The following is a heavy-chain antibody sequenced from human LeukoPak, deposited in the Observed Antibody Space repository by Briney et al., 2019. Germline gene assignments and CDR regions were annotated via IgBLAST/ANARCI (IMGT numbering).Heavy chain of an antibody. CDR1: GCSISSGGYY. CDR3: ARDLYCTNGVCEEWFDP. D-gene: IGHD2-8*01. Sequence: PSQTLSLTCTVSGCSISSGGYYWSWIRQHPGKGLEWIGYIYYSGSTYYNPSLKSRVTISVDTSKNQFSLKLSSVTAADTAVYYCARDLYCTNGVCEEWFDPWGQGTLVTVSS. J-gene: IGHJ5*02. CDR2: IYYSGST. V-gene: IGHV4-31*03.